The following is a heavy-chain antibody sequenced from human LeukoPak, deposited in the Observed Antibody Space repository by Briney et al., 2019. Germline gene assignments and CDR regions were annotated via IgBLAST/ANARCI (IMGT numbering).Heavy chain of an antibody. CDR2: IYSGGSK. V-gene: IGHV3-53*01. CDR3: ARYCSTTSCESPDAFDI. J-gene: IGHJ3*02. Sequence: GGSLRLSCAASGXTVSRNYMSWVRQAPGKGLEWVSVIYSGGSKYYADSVKGRFTISRDNPKNIVYLQMNSLRAEDTAVYYCARYCSTTSCESPDAFDIWGHGTMVTVSS. CDR1: GXTVSRNY. D-gene: IGHD2-2*01.